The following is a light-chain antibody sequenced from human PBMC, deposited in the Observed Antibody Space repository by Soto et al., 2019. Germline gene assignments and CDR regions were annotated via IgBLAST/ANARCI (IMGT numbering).Light chain of an antibody. J-gene: IGLJ1*01. V-gene: IGLV2-14*02. CDR1: SSDVGTYTL. CDR2: EVN. Sequence: QSALTQPASVSGSPGQSITISCTGTSSDVGTYTLVSWYQQHPGKAPKLVIYEVNKRPAGVSKRFSGSKSGDTASLTISGLQAEDEADYYCSSYTSSSTDVFGTGTKVTVL. CDR3: SSYTSSSTDV.